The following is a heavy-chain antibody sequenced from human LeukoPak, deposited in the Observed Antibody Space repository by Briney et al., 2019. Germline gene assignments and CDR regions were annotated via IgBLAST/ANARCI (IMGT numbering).Heavy chain of an antibody. CDR3: ARSAYFDWLFYGY. D-gene: IGHD3-9*01. V-gene: IGHV4-31*03. Sequence: SETLSLTCTVSGGSISSGGYYWSWIRQHPGKGLEWLGYIYYSGSTYYNPSLKSRVTISVDTSKNQFSLKLSSVTAADTAVYYCARSAYFDWLFYGYWGQGTLVIVSS. J-gene: IGHJ4*02. CDR1: GGSISSGGYY. CDR2: IYYSGST.